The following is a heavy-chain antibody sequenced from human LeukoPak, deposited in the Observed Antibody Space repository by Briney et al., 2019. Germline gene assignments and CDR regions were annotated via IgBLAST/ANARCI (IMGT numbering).Heavy chain of an antibody. D-gene: IGHD3-22*01. CDR1: GYTFTSYD. CDR2: MNPNSGNT. V-gene: IGHV1-8*03. J-gene: IGHJ3*02. Sequence: ASVKVSCKASGYTFTSYDIHWVRQATGQGLEWMGWMNPNSGNTDYAQTVQGRVTITRNTSISTAYMELSSLKASDTAMYYCASGQGHYYDSSGNSRPAFDIWGQGTMVTVSS. CDR3: ASGQGHYYDSSGNSRPAFDI.